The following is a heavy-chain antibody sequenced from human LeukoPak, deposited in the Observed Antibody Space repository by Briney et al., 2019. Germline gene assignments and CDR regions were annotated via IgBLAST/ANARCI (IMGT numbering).Heavy chain of an antibody. V-gene: IGHV4-31*03. CDR3: ARVIVLRGRHIDS. J-gene: IGHJ4*02. CDR2: IHYSGST. CDR1: GGSISSGGYY. D-gene: IGHD3-10*01. Sequence: SQTLSLTCTVSGGSISSGGYYWSWIRQHPGRGRGWFGYIHYSGSTYYTASLKSRITISVATSKNQFALKLNSVTAADTAVYYCARVIVLRGRHIDSWGQGTLVTVSS.